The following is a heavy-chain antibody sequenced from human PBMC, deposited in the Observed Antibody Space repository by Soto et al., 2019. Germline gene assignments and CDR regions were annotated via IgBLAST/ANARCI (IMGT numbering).Heavy chain of an antibody. Sequence: EEQLVESGGGLVQPGGSLRLSCAASGFTFSSYWMHWVRQAPGKGLVWVSRINRGGSITTYADSVKGRFTISRDNAKNPLYLQMNSLRGDDTAVYYCARVPTGKYGVWNYWGQGTLVTVSS. J-gene: IGHJ4*02. V-gene: IGHV3-74*01. CDR3: ARVPTGKYGVWNY. CDR2: INRGGSIT. CDR1: GFTFSSYW. D-gene: IGHD2-8*01.